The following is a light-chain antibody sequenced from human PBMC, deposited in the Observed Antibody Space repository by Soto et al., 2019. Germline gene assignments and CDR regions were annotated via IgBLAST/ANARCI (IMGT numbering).Light chain of an antibody. CDR2: WAS. CDR3: QQYYSTPIT. J-gene: IGKJ5*01. Sequence: DIVMTQSPDSLAVSLGERATINCKSSQSVLYSSNNKNYLAWYQQKPGQPPKLLIYWASTRDSGVPDRFSGSGSGTDFSLTISSLQAEDVAVYYCQQYYSTPITVGQGTRREI. V-gene: IGKV4-1*01. CDR1: QSVLYSSNNKNY.